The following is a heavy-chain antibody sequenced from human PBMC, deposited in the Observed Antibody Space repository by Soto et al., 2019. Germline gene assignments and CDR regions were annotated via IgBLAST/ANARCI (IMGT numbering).Heavy chain of an antibody. V-gene: IGHV1-46*01. Sequence: QVQLVQSGAEVKKPGASVKVSCKASGYTFTSYYMHWVRQAPGQGLEWMGIINPSGGSTSYAQKSQGRVTMTRETSTSTVYMEVGSLRSEDTAVDYCARGTGNSSFSFDYWGQGTLVTVSS. CDR3: ARGTGNSSFSFDY. CDR2: INPSGGST. CDR1: GYTFTSYY. D-gene: IGHD6-13*01. J-gene: IGHJ4*02.